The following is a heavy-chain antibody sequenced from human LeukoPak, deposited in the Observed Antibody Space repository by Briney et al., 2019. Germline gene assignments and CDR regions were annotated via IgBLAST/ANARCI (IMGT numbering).Heavy chain of an antibody. V-gene: IGHV3-30*02. CDR1: GFAFSNYG. D-gene: IGHD3-10*01. J-gene: IGHJ4*02. Sequence: PGGSLRLSCAASGFAFSNYGLHWVRQAPGKGLEWVAFIQYDGSNKVHTDSVKGRFTISRDTTKNTLFLQMNSLRAEDTAVYYCAKPGGRVGESRNGIDYWGQGTLVTVS. CDR2: IQYDGSNK. CDR3: AKPGGRVGESRNGIDY.